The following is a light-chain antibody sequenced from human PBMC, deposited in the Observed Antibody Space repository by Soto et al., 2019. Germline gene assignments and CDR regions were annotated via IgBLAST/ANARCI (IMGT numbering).Light chain of an antibody. J-gene: IGLJ1*01. CDR2: DVS. CDR1: SSDVGGYNY. V-gene: IGLV2-11*01. CDR3: CSYAGSYTFYV. Sequence: QSALTQPRSVSGSRGQSVTISCTRTSSDVGGYNYVSWYQQHPGTAPKLMIYDVSMRPSGVPDRFSGSKSGNTASLTISGLQAEDEADYYCCSYAGSYTFYVFGTGTKVTVL.